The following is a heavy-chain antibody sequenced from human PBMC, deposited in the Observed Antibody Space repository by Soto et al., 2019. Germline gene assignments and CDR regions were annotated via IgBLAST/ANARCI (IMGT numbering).Heavy chain of an antibody. D-gene: IGHD1-7*01. Sequence: EVQLVESGGGLVQPGGSLRLSCAASGFTLSSYWMHWVRQVPGKGLMWVSRINSDGIRTNYADSVKGRFTISRDNAKNTLYLQMNSLIAEDTAIYYCARDLGNYDRYYFDYRGQGTLVTVSS. CDR3: ARDLGNYDRYYFDY. CDR1: GFTLSSYW. CDR2: INSDGIRT. V-gene: IGHV3-74*01. J-gene: IGHJ4*02.